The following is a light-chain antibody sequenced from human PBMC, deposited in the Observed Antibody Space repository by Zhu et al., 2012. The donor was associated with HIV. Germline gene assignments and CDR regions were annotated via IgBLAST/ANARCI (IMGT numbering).Light chain of an antibody. CDR1: QTVSRNY. CDR3: QHYVPSPMYT. CDR2: GAS. V-gene: IGKV3-20*01. Sequence: DIVLTQSPGTLSLSPGERATLSCRASQTVSRNYLAWYQQKPGQAPRLLIYGASRRVTGIPDRFSGSGSGTDFTLTISRLEPEDFAVYYCQHYVPSPMYTFGQGTKLEIK. J-gene: IGKJ2*01.